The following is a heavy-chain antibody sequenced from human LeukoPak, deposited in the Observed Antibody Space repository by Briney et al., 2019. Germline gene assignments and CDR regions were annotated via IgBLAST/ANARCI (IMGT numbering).Heavy chain of an antibody. CDR1: GFTFSSYA. V-gene: IGHV3-30-3*01. Sequence: GGSPRLSCAASGFTFSSYAMIWVRQAPGKGLEWVAVISYDGSNEYYADSVKGRFTISRDNSKNTLYLQMNSLSVEDTAVYYCARVGYYASGPFSYFDYWGQGTLVTVSS. D-gene: IGHD3-10*01. J-gene: IGHJ4*02. CDR2: ISYDGSNE. CDR3: ARVGYYASGPFSYFDY.